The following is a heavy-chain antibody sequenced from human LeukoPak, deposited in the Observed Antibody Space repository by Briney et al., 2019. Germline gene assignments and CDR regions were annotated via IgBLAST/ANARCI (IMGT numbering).Heavy chain of an antibody. V-gene: IGHV1-2*02. D-gene: IGHD4-23*01. CDR3: ARDGRTTVVTPNYYYGMDV. Sequence: ASVKVSCKASGYMFTGYFMHWVRQAPGQGLEWMEWINPNSDVTSYAQKFQGRVTMTRDTSISTAYMELTRLRSDDTAVYYCARDGRTTVVTPNYYYGMDVWGQGTTVTVSS. J-gene: IGHJ6*02. CDR1: GYMFTGYF. CDR2: INPNSDVT.